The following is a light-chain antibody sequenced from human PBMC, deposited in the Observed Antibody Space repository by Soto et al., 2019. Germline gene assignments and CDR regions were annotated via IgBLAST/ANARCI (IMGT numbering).Light chain of an antibody. Sequence: EIVMTHSPTSLSVSTGERAILSCRASQTVGRNLAWYQQKPGQAPRLLIHTASTRAPGIPDRFSGGGSGTDFTLTISRLEPEDFAVYYCQQFSSYPLTFGGGTKVDIK. CDR1: QTVGRN. V-gene: IGKV3-15*01. CDR3: QQFSSYPLT. CDR2: TAS. J-gene: IGKJ4*01.